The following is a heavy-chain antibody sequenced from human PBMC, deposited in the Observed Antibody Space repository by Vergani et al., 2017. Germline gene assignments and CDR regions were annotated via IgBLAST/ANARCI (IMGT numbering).Heavy chain of an antibody. CDR2: VSHSGDT. Sequence: QVNLQESGPGLVKPSETLSLTCAVSGDTISSGNNRGGIRRPSRKGLEWIIIVSHSGDTYFNPSLKGRVSISMDTSKNYFFLTLSSVTAADTAMYYCARRSSSYYFDIWGQGVLITVSS. J-gene: IGHJ5*02. CDR3: ARRSSSYYFDI. CDR1: GDTISSGNN. V-gene: IGHV4-38-2*01. D-gene: IGHD3-22*01.